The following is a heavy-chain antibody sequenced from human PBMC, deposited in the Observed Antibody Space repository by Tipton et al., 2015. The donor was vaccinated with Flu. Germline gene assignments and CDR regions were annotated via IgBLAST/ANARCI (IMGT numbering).Heavy chain of an antibody. V-gene: IGHV4-59*01. J-gene: IGHJ6*02. CDR2: IYYSGST. Sequence: TLSLTCTVSGGSISSYYWSWIRQPPGKGLEWIGYIYYSGSTNYNPSLKSRVTISVDTSKNQFSLKLSSVTAADMAVYYCARDLGYYDFWSGYYTIGMDVWGQGTTVTVSS. CDR3: ARDLGYYDFWSGYYTIGMDV. CDR1: GGSISSYY. D-gene: IGHD3-3*01.